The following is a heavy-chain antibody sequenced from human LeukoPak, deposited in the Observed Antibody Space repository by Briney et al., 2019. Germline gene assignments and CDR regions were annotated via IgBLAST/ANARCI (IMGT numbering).Heavy chain of an antibody. CDR3: AKGGVVRGVTLFDY. V-gene: IGHV3-9*01. Sequence: GGSLRLSCAASGFTFDDYAMHWVRQAPGKGLEWVSGISWNSGSIGYADSVKGRFTISRDNAKNSLYLQMNSLRAEDTALYYCAKGGVVRGVTLFDYWGQGALVTVSS. J-gene: IGHJ4*02. CDR1: GFTFDDYA. D-gene: IGHD3-10*01. CDR2: ISWNSGSI.